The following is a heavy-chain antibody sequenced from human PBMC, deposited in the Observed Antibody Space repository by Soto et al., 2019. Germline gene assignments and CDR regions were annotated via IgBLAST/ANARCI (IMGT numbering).Heavy chain of an antibody. CDR3: AKGRQHFDFWCLDY. Sequence: GGSLRLSCAASGFTFSNYAMNWVRQAPGKGLEWVSSISGSGGTKNYADSVRGRFTISRDNSKKTLSLQMQSLTTEDTAVYYCAKGRQHFDFWCLDYWGQGTLVTVSS. J-gene: IGHJ4*02. CDR1: GFTFSNYA. D-gene: IGHD3-3*01. CDR2: ISGSGGTK. V-gene: IGHV3-23*01.